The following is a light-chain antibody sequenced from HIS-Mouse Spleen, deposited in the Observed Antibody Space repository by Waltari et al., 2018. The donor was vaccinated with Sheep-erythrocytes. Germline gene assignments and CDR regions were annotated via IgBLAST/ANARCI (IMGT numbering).Light chain of an antibody. J-gene: IGKJ1*01. V-gene: IGKV1D-13*01. CDR1: QGISSA. CDR3: QQFNNYPRT. Sequence: AIQLTQSPSSLSASVGDRVTITCRASQGISSALAWYQQKPGKAPKLLLYDASSLESGVPSRFSGSGSETDFTLTISSLQPEDCATYDCQQFNNYPRTGGQGTKVEIK. CDR2: DAS.